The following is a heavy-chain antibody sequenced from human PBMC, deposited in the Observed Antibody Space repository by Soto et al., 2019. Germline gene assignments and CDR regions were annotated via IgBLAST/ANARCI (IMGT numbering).Heavy chain of an antibody. CDR1: GDSVSSNGAT. CDR2: TYYRSRWYN. CDR3: ARERGVLSEAFDI. Sequence: TLSLTCAISGDSVSSNGATWSWIRQSPSRGLEWLGRTYYRSRWYNDYAPSVKSRITINPDTSKNHFFLQLSSVTPEDTAVYYCARERGVLSEAFDIWGRGTVVTVSS. J-gene: IGHJ3*02. V-gene: IGHV6-1*01. D-gene: IGHD3-16*01.